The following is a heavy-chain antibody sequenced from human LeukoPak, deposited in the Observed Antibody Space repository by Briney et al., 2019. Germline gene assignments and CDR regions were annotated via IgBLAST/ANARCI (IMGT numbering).Heavy chain of an antibody. D-gene: IGHD3-22*01. CDR2: INPNSGGT. CDR1: GYTFTGYY. V-gene: IGHV1-2*02. CDR3: ARVGQFYYDSSGYQDY. J-gene: IGHJ4*02. Sequence: ASVKVSCKASGYTFTGYYMHWVRQAPGQGLEWMGWINPNSGGTNYAQKFQGRVTMTRDTSISTAYMELSRLRSDDTAVYYCARVGQFYYDSSGYQDYWGQGTLVTVSS.